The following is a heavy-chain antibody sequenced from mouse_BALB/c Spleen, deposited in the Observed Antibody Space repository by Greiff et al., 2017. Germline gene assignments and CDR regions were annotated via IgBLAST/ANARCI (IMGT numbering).Heavy chain of an antibody. Sequence: QVQLQQSGAELVRPGSSVKISCKASGYAFSSYWMNWVKQRPGQGLEWIGQIYPGDGDTNYNGKFKGKATLTADKSSSTAYMQLSSLTSEDSAVYFCARLGLRREGYYAMDYWGQGTSVTVSS. CDR1: GYAFSSYW. CDR2: IYPGDGDT. D-gene: IGHD2-2*01. V-gene: IGHV1-80*01. J-gene: IGHJ4*01. CDR3: ARLGLRREGYYAMDY.